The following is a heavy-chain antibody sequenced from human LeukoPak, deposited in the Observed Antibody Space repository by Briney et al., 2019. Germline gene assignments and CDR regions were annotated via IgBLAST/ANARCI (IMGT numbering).Heavy chain of an antibody. CDR2: ISYDGRNK. CDR3: AKVPGIAAAGPFDN. CDR1: GFTFSTYA. D-gene: IGHD6-13*01. J-gene: IGHJ4*02. V-gene: IGHV3-30*04. Sequence: GGSLRLSCAASGFTFSTYAMHWVRQAPGKGLEWVAVISYDGRNKYYEDAVKVQFTISRDSSKNTMYLQMNSLRAEDTAVYYCAKVPGIAAAGPFDNWGQGTPVTVSS.